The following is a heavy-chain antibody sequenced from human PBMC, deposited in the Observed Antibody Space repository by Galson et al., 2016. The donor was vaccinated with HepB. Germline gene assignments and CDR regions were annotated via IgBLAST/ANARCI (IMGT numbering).Heavy chain of an antibody. V-gene: IGHV5-51*01. CDR2: IYPGDSET. D-gene: IGHD2-15*01. CDR1: GYSFTNYW. J-gene: IGHJ4*02. Sequence: QSGAEVKKSGESLKISCRGSGYSFTNYWIGWVRQMPGKGLEWMGIIYPGDSETRYSPSFQGQVTISADKSISTAYLQWSSLKASDAAMYYCARSNTLTPLGYFAYWGQGTLVTVSS. CDR3: ARSNTLTPLGYFAY.